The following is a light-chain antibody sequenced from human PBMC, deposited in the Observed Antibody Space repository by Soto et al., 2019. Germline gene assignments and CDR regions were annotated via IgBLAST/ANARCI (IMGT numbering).Light chain of an antibody. Sequence: QSALAEPASVPGSPGESITISFTGSISYLPIYNYVSWSQQQPGKAPKLMIYTVTNRPSGVSNRFYGSRSGKPASPTISGLQAEDEADYYCSSYTDSSNYVFGTCTKVPVL. V-gene: IGLV2-14*01. CDR3: SSYTDSSNYV. CDR2: TVT. CDR1: ISYLPIYNY. J-gene: IGLJ1*01.